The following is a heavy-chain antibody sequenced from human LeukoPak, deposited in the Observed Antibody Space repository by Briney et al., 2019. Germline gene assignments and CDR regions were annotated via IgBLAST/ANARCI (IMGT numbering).Heavy chain of an antibody. Sequence: GSLRLSCVASGFTLSNYWMHWVRQAPGEGLVWVSHINGDGTSTGYADSVRGRFTISRDNAKNTLYLQMNSLRAEDTAVYYCGRGGVVASMDVWGQGSTVTVSS. V-gene: IGHV3-74*01. CDR1: GFTLSNYW. CDR2: INGDGTST. D-gene: IGHD2-15*01. CDR3: GRGGVVASMDV. J-gene: IGHJ6*02.